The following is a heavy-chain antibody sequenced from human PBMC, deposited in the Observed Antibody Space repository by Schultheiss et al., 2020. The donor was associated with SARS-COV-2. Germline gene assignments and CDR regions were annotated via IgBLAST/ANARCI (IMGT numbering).Heavy chain of an antibody. CDR2: ISAYNGNT. D-gene: IGHD3-10*01. Sequence: ASVKVSCKASDYTFSTYGISWVRQAPGQGLEWMGWISAYNGNTNYAQKLQGRVTMTRDTSRSTVYVELSSLRSDDTAVYYCARVNHRGGNWFDPWGQGTLVTVSS. CDR3: ARVNHRGGNWFDP. V-gene: IGHV1-18*01. CDR1: DYTFSTYG. J-gene: IGHJ5*02.